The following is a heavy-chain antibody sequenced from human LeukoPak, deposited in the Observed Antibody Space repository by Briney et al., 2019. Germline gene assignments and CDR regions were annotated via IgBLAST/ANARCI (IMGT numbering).Heavy chain of an antibody. Sequence: SETLSLTCTVSGGSINSYYWSWIRQAPGKGLEWIGNIYYTGNTNYNPSLKSRVSISLDTSRNQFFLNLSSVTAADTAVYYCARSFGSKNAFDVWGQGTVVTVSS. V-gene: IGHV4-59*08. CDR2: IYYTGNT. CDR3: ARSFGSKNAFDV. CDR1: GGSINSYY. J-gene: IGHJ3*01. D-gene: IGHD3-3*01.